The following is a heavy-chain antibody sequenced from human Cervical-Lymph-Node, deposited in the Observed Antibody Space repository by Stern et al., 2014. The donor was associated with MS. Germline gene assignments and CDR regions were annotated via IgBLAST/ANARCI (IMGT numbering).Heavy chain of an antibody. D-gene: IGHD2-21*02. V-gene: IGHV3-72*01. J-gene: IGHJ4*02. CDR1: GFTFTAHD. CDR3: ALGGLLYFDY. CDR2: TRNKANSYTT. Sequence: EVTLEESGRGLVQPRESLRLSCAASGFTFTAHDMGWVRQGPRQGKERDGRTRNKANSYTTEYAASVKGRFTISRDDSKNSLYLQMNSLKTEDTAVYYCALGGLLYFDYWGQGTLVTVSS.